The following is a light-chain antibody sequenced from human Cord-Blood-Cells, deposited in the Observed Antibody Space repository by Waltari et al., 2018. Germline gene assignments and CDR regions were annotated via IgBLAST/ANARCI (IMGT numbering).Light chain of an antibody. CDR2: GAS. CDR3: QQYNNGPYP. Sequence: EIVMTQSPATLSVSPGERATLSCRARQSVSSNLAWYQQKTGQAPRLLIYGASTRATGIPARFSGSGSGTEFTLTISSLQSEDFVVYYCQQYNNGPYPFGPATKLEIK. V-gene: IGKV3-15*01. CDR1: QSVSSN. J-gene: IGKJ2*01.